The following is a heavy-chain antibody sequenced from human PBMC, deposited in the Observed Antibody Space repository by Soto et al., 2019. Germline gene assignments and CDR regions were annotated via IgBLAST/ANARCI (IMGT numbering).Heavy chain of an antibody. D-gene: IGHD6-13*01. J-gene: IGHJ6*02. CDR1: GFNFSSYG. V-gene: IGHV3-33*01. CDR3: ARRDSPGYSSSWYSDYYYGMDA. CDR2: IWYDGSNK. Sequence: GGSLRLSCAASGFNFSSYGMHWVRQAPGKGLEWVAVIWYDGSNKYYADSVKGRFTISRDNSKNTLYLQMNSLRAEDTAVYYCARRDSPGYSSSWYSDYYYGMDAWGQGTTVTVSS.